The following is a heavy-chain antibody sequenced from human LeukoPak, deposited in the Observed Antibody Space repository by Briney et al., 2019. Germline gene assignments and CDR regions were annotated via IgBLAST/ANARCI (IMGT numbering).Heavy chain of an antibody. CDR1: GFTSSNSW. J-gene: IGHJ4*02. Sequence: GGSLRLSCAASGFTSSNSWMTWVRQAPGKGLERVANIKEDGSETYYVESVRGRFSISRDNAKNSLYLQMNSLRAEDTAVYYCARDARSIAVAGTSGAYWGQGTLVTVSS. V-gene: IGHV3-7*01. D-gene: IGHD6-19*01. CDR2: IKEDGSET. CDR3: ARDARSIAVAGTSGAY.